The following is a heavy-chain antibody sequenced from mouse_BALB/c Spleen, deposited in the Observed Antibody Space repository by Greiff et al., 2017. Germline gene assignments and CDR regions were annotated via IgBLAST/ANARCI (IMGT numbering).Heavy chain of an antibody. V-gene: IGHV2-4-1*01. D-gene: IGHD2-4*01. Sequence: VQLVESGPGLVQPSQSLSITCTVSGFSLTSYGVHWVRQSPGKGLEWLGVIWSGGSTDYNAAFISRLSISKDNSKSQVFFKMNSLQADDTAIYYCARNSDYGEDYYAMDYWGQGTSVTVSS. CDR1: GFSLTSYG. J-gene: IGHJ4*01. CDR3: ARNSDYGEDYYAMDY. CDR2: IWSGGST.